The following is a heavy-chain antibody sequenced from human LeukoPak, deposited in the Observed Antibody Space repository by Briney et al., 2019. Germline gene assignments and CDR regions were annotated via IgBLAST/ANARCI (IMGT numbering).Heavy chain of an antibody. Sequence: PGGSLRLSCAAYGFTFSSYAMSWVRQAPGKGLEWASAISGSGGSTYYAESVKGRFTISRDNSKNTLYLQMNSLGAEDTAVYYCAKDHAPTTVVSHPVGLDYWGQGTLVTVSS. D-gene: IGHD4-23*01. J-gene: IGHJ4*02. CDR1: GFTFSSYA. CDR3: AKDHAPTTVVSHPVGLDY. CDR2: ISGSGGST. V-gene: IGHV3-23*01.